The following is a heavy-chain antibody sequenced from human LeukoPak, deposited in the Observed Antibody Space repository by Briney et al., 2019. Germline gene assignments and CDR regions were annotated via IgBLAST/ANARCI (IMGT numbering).Heavy chain of an antibody. CDR1: GFTVSSNF. V-gene: IGHV3-66*01. Sequence: GGSLRLSCAASGFTVSSNFMSWVRQAPGKGLEWVSSIYDGGTTHHADSVKGRFTISRDNSKNTVYLQTNSLRAEDTAVYYCARGETSSYDYWGQGTLVTVSS. J-gene: IGHJ4*02. CDR3: ARGETSSYDY. D-gene: IGHD2-2*01. CDR2: IYDGGTT.